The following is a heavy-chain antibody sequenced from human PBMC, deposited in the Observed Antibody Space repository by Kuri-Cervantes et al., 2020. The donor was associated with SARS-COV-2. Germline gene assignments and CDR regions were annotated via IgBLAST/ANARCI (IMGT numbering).Heavy chain of an antibody. CDR1: GFTFSTYR. CDR2: ISFDESDK. Sequence: GESLKISCAASGFTFSTYRMHWVRQAPGKGLEWVSVISFDESDKDYADSVKGRFTISRDNSKNTLCLQMNSLRAEDTAVYYCAKDHGPYSRATAYYGLDVWGQGTTVTVSS. V-gene: IGHV3-30*18. D-gene: IGHD6-13*01. J-gene: IGHJ6*02. CDR3: AKDHGPYSRATAYYGLDV.